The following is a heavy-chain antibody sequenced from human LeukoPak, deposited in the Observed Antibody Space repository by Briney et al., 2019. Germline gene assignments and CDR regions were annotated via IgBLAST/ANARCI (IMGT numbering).Heavy chain of an antibody. CDR1: GFTFSSYC. CDR3: ARAQDILTGYDNFDY. CDR2: INSDGSST. Sequence: GGSLSLSCAASGFTFSSYCLHWVRQAPGKGLVWVSRINSDGSSTSYADSVKGRFTISRDNAKNTLYLQMNSLRAEDTAVYYCARAQDILTGYDNFDYWGQGTLVTVSS. D-gene: IGHD3-9*01. V-gene: IGHV3-74*01. J-gene: IGHJ4*02.